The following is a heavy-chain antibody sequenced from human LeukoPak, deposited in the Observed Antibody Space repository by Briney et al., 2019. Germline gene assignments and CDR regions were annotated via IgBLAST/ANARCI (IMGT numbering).Heavy chain of an antibody. J-gene: IGHJ5*02. CDR2: INTYNGDT. V-gene: IGHV1-18*01. Sequence: ASVKVSCKTSGFPFTTYGINWVRQAPGQGLEWMGWINTYNGDTNYAQKFQGRVSMTTDTSTSTVYIELRRLTSDDTAAYYCAREWWGYDVLTGDNWFDPWGQGTLVTVSS. CDR1: GFPFTTYG. D-gene: IGHD3-9*01. CDR3: AREWWGYDVLTGDNWFDP.